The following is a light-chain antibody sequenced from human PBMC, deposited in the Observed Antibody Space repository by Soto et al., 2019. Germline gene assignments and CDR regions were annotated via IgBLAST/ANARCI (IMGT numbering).Light chain of an antibody. Sequence: QSVLTQPPSASGTPGQRVTISCSGSSSNIISNTVNWYQHLPGAAPKLLMYAYSQRPSGIPDRFSGSKSGASASLAISGLQSEDEADYYCAAWDDILNGYVFGTGTKV. CDR2: AYS. J-gene: IGLJ1*01. CDR1: SSNIISNT. CDR3: AAWDDILNGYV. V-gene: IGLV1-44*01.